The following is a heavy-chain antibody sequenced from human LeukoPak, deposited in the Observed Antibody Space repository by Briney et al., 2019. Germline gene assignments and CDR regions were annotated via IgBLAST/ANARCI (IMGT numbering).Heavy chain of an antibody. CDR1: GYSFTDYY. CDR2: INPNSGGT. CDR3: ARGYYGSGGEFDY. Sequence: ASVKVSCKASGYSFTDYYVHWVRQAPGQGLEWMGWINPNSGGTNYAQKFQGRVTMTRDTSISTAYMELSSLRSDDTAVYYCARGYYGSGGEFDYWGQGTLVTVSS. J-gene: IGHJ4*02. V-gene: IGHV1-2*02. D-gene: IGHD3-10*01.